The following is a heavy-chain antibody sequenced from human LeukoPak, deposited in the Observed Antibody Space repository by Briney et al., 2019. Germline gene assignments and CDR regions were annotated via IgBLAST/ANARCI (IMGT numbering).Heavy chain of an antibody. J-gene: IGHJ6*03. V-gene: IGHV3-21*01. CDR1: GFTFSRYS. Sequence: SGGSLRLSCAASGFTFSRYSMNGVRQAPRKGLEWVSSISRSSIYINYADSVNGRFTISRDNAKNTLYLQMNSLRAEDTAVYYCAREGWGYGSGSYYYYMDVWGKGTTVTVSS. D-gene: IGHD3-10*01. CDR2: ISRSSIYI. CDR3: AREGWGYGSGSYYYYMDV.